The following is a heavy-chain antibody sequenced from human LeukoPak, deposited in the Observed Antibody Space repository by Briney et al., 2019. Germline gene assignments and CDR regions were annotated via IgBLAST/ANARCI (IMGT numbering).Heavy chain of an antibody. V-gene: IGHV1-24*01. CDR2: FDPEDGET. J-gene: IGHJ4*02. CDR1: GYAFTSYY. Sequence: ASVKVSCKASGYAFTSYYMHWVRQAPGKGLEWMGGFDPEDGETIYAQKFQGRVTMTEDTSTDTAYMELSSLRSEDTAVYYCATAGSSGYYDYLDYWGQGTLVTVSS. CDR3: ATAGSSGYYDYLDY. D-gene: IGHD3-22*01.